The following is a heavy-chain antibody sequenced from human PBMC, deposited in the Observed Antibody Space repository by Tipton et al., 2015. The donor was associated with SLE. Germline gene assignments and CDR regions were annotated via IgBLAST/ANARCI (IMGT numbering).Heavy chain of an antibody. CDR1: GGSFSGYY. Sequence: TLSLTCAVYGGSFSGYYWGWIRQPPGKGLEWIGEINHSGSTNYNPSLKSRVTISVDTSKNQFSLKLSSVTAADTAVYYCARQTSDGWYFDLWGRGTLVTVSS. V-gene: IGHV4-34*01. J-gene: IGHJ2*01. CDR2: INHSGST. CDR3: ARQTSDGWYFDL.